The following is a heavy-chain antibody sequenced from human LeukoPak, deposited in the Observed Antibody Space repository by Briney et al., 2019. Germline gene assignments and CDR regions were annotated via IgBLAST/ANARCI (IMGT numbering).Heavy chain of an antibody. V-gene: IGHV4-61*02. CDR3: ASLSTGTLDY. Sequence: SETLSLTCTVSGGSISSSSYYWSWIRQPAGKGLEWIGRIYTSGSTNYNPSLKSRVTMSVDTSKNQFSLKLSSVTAADTAVYYCASLSTGTLDYWGQGTLVTVSS. D-gene: IGHD1-7*01. CDR1: GGSISSSSYY. CDR2: IYTSGST. J-gene: IGHJ4*02.